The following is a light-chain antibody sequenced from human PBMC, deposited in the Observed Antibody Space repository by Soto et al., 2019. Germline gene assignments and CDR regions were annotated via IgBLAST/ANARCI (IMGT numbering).Light chain of an antibody. CDR2: AAS. Sequence: EIVMTQSPATLSVSPGERATLSCRASQSVSSKIVWYQQKSGQAPRLLIYAASTRAPGVPARFTGSGSGTEFTRTRTSLQAEDFAVYYCQQYSNWPKTVGQGSRVEIK. CDR3: QQYSNWPKT. J-gene: IGKJ1*01. CDR1: QSVSSK. V-gene: IGKV3-15*01.